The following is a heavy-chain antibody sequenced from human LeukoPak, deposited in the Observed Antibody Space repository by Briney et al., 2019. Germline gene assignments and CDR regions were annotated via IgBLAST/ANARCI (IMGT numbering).Heavy chain of an antibody. CDR1: GGSISSYY. Sequence: SETLSLTCTVPGGSISSYYWSWIRQPPGKGLEWIGYIYYSGSTNYNPSLKSRVTISVDTSKNQFSLKLSSVTAADTAVYYCARTYIAAAADWFDPWGQGTLVTVSS. CDR3: ARTYIAAAADWFDP. CDR2: IYYSGST. V-gene: IGHV4-59*08. J-gene: IGHJ5*02. D-gene: IGHD6-13*01.